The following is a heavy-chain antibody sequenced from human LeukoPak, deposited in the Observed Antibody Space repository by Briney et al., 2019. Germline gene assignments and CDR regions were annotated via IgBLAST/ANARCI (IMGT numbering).Heavy chain of an antibody. CDR3: AKRDPSEGYCSGGSCYGDYYYYYMDV. V-gene: IGHV3-23*01. CDR1: GFTFSSYG. CDR2: ISGSGGST. J-gene: IGHJ6*03. D-gene: IGHD2-15*01. Sequence: GGTLRLSCAASGFTFSSYGMSWVRQAPGKGLEWVSAISGSGGSTYYADSVKGRFTISRDNSKNTLYLQMNSLRAEDTAVYYCAKRDPSEGYCSGGSCYGDYYYYYMDVWGKGTTVTISS.